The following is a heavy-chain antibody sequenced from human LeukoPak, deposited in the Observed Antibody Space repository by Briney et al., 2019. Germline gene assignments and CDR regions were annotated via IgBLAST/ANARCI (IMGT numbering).Heavy chain of an antibody. CDR1: GYTFTGYY. CDR3: ARARYSSGYTGMDV. J-gene: IGHJ6*02. Sequence: ASVKVSCKASGYTFTGYYMHWVRQAPGQGLEWMGWINPNSGGTNYAQKFQGRVTMTRDTSISTAYMELSRLRSDDTAVYYCARARYSSGYTGMDVWGQGTTVTVSS. CDR2: INPNSGGT. D-gene: IGHD6-25*01. V-gene: IGHV1-2*02.